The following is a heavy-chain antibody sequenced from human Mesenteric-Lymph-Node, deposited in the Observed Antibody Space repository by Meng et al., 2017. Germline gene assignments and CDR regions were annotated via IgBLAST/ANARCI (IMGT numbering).Heavy chain of an antibody. CDR2: INHSGST. J-gene: IGHJ4*02. V-gene: IGHV4-34*01. CDR3: ARLSEYSSSFDY. Sequence: SETLSLTCAVYGGSFSGYYWSWIRQPPGKGLEWIGEINHSGSTNYNPSLKSRVTISVDTSKNQFSLKLSSVTAADTAVYYCARLSEYSSSFDYWGQGTLVTVSS. CDR1: GGSFSGYY. D-gene: IGHD6-6*01.